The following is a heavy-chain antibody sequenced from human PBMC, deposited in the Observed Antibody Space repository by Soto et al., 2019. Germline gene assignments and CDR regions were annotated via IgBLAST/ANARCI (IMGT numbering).Heavy chain of an antibody. V-gene: IGHV4-31*03. D-gene: IGHD3-10*01. CDR2: ISDSGTT. CDR3: ATSVRAGRWFDS. Sequence: PSETLSLTCTVPGGSIGSGLYYWSWIRQHPGKGLEWIGYISDSGTTYYSPSLQSRLSMSVDTSNNNFSLKLASVTAADTAVYYCATSVRAGRWFDSWGPGNLVTVSS. J-gene: IGHJ5*01. CDR1: GGSIGSGLYY.